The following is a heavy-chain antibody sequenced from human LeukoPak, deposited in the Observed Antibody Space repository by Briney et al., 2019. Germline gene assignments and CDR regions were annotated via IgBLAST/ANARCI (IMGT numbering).Heavy chain of an antibody. CDR1: GFPFSSYA. CDR2: ISGSGGST. D-gene: IGHD3-10*01. J-gene: IGHJ4*02. V-gene: IGHV3-23*01. Sequence: PGGSLRLSCAASGFPFSSYAMSWVRQAPGKGLEWVSAISGSGGSTYYADSVKGRFTISRDNSKNTLYLQMNSLRAEYTAVYYCAKDAPTYYYGSGSLERKDYWGQGTLVTVSS. CDR3: AKDAPTYYYGSGSLERKDY.